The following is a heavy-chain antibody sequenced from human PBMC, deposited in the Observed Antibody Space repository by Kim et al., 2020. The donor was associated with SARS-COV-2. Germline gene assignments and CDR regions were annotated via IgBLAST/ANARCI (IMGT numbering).Heavy chain of an antibody. Sequence: QKFQGRVTMTRNTSISTAYMELSSLRSEDTAVYYCARGSWDGSGKDWFDPWGQGTLVTVSS. CDR3: ARGSWDGSGKDWFDP. V-gene: IGHV1-8*01. J-gene: IGHJ5*02. D-gene: IGHD3-10*01.